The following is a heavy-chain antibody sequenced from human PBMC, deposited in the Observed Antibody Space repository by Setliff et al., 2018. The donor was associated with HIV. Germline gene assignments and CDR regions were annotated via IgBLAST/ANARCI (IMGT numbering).Heavy chain of an antibody. V-gene: IGHV3-48*01. CDR3: VRGYDVLIGSPDS. CDR1: GFKFTSFS. Sequence: PGGSLRLSCAASGFKFTSFSMNWVRQAPGKGLEWVSHISGNEKNMDYADSVKGRFTISRDNAKNSLYLQMDSLRAEDTAVYYCVRGYDVLIGSPDSWGQGTLVTVSS. J-gene: IGHJ4*02. D-gene: IGHD3-9*01. CDR2: ISGNEKNM.